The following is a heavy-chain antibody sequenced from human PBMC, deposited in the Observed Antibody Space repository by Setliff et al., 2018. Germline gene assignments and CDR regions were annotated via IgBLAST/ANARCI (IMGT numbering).Heavy chain of an antibody. Sequence: SETLSLTCNVSGDSISAASIMAWIRQPPGKGLEFIGYVYYSGAAKYDPSLKSRVTMSVDTSKTQFSLKLNSMTTADTAVYYCARGGTYRYFDYWVPETLLVTVSS. CDR2: VYYSGAA. CDR1: GDSISAAS. V-gene: IGHV4-59*01. CDR3: ARGGTYRYFDY. J-gene: IGHJ4*03.